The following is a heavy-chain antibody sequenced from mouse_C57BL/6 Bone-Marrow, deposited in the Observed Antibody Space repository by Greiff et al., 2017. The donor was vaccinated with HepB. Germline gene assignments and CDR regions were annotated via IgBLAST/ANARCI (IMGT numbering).Heavy chain of an antibody. CDR2: IDPENGDT. CDR3: TTGPYYDYDVDY. D-gene: IGHD2-4*01. V-gene: IGHV14-4*01. Sequence: EVKLQQSGAELVRPGASVKLSCTASGFNIKDDYMHWVKQRPEQGLEWIGWIDPENGDTEYASKFQGKATITADTSSNTAYLQLSSLTSEDTAVYYCTTGPYYDYDVDYWGQGTTLTVSS. CDR1: GFNIKDDY. J-gene: IGHJ2*01.